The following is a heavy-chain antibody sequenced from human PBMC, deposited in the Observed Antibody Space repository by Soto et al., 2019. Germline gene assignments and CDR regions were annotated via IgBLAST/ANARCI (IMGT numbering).Heavy chain of an antibody. CDR1: GVSLSTTTEG. J-gene: IGHJ4*02. Sequence: QITLKESGPTLVKPTQPLTLTCTFSGVSLSTTTEGVGWIRQPPGKALEWLALIYWDDDERYSPSLKSRLTITKDTSKNQVVLTMTNVDPVDTATYYCAHGSCSSADCYPNPYLDYWGQGILVTVSS. V-gene: IGHV2-5*02. D-gene: IGHD2-2*01. CDR3: AHGSCSSADCYPNPYLDY. CDR2: IYWDDDE.